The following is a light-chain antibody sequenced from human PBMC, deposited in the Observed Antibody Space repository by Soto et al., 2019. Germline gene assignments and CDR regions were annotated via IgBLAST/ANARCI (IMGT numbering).Light chain of an antibody. V-gene: IGKV3-15*01. CDR3: QQYIKSPT. CDR1: QTVSSN. CDR2: DAS. J-gene: IGKJ1*01. Sequence: EVVVAQSPATLSVSPRERATLSCRASQTVSSNLAWYQQKPGKAPRLLIYDASSRATGIPARFTGSGSGTDFTLSISCLLSEEFAVYYCQQYIKSPTFGQGNK.